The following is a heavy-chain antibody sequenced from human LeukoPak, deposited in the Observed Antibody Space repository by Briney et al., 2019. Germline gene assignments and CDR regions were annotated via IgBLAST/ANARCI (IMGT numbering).Heavy chain of an antibody. Sequence: PAETLTLTCTVSGGSISSYCWIWIRQAPGKGLEWVAGIYFRGSTNYNPSLKSRVTISVDTPKNQFPLKLSSVTAADTAVYYCARARGGYSGCESDYYFDYWGQGTLVTVSS. CDR1: GGSISSYC. V-gene: IGHV4-59*01. J-gene: IGHJ4*02. D-gene: IGHD5-12*01. CDR3: ARARGGYSGCESDYYFDY. CDR2: IYFRGST.